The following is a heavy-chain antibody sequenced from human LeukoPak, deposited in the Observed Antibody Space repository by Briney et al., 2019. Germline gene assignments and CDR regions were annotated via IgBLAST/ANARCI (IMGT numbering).Heavy chain of an antibody. CDR1: GFTVSSSY. D-gene: IGHD6-13*01. J-gene: IGHJ4*02. CDR2: ISSAGTT. CDR3: ARDLEAANTYYFDY. V-gene: IGHV3-66*01. Sequence: GSLRLSCAASGFTVSSSYMSWVRQAPGKGLEWVSIISSAGTTYYADSVKGRFTISRDNSKNTVYLQVNSLRDEDTAVYYCARDLEAANTYYFDYWGQGTMVTVSS.